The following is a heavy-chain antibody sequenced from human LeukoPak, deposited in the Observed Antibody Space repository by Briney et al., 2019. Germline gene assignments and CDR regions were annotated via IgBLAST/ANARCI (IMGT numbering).Heavy chain of an antibody. J-gene: IGHJ4*02. CDR3: ARAVNSGYDSSGCYYHYFDY. CDR1: GGTFSSYA. V-gene: IGHV1-69*13. CDR2: IIPIFGTA. D-gene: IGHD3-22*01. Sequence: ASVKVSCKASGGTFSSYAISWVRQAPGQGPEWMGGIIPIFGTANYAQKFQGRVTITADESTSTAYMELSSLRSEDTAVYYCARAVNSGYDSSGCYYHYFDYWGQGTLVTVSS.